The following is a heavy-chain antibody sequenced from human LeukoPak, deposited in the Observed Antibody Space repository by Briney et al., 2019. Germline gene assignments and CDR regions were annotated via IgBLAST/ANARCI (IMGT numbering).Heavy chain of an antibody. V-gene: IGHV7-4-1*02. CDR1: GYTFTSYA. D-gene: IGHD3-22*01. Sequence: GASVKVSCKASGYTFTSYAMNWVRQAPGQGLEWMGWINTNTGNPTYAQGFTGRFVFYLDTSVSTAYLQISSLKAEDTAVYYCARGPAYYYDSSAYCDYWGQGTLVTVSS. CDR3: ARGPAYYYDSSAYCDY. CDR2: INTNTGNP. J-gene: IGHJ4*02.